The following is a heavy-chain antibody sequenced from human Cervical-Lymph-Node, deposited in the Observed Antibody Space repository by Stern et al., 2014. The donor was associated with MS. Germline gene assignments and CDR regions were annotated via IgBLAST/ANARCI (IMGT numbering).Heavy chain of an antibody. Sequence: EVQLVESGGGLVQPGRSLRLSCAASGFTFDDYAMHWVRPAPGKGLEWVSGISWNSGSIGYADSVKGRFTISRDNAKNSLYLQMNSLRAEDTALYYCAKGEDYYDSSGYLGYYFDYWGQGTLVTVSS. J-gene: IGHJ4*02. CDR2: ISWNSGSI. CDR3: AKGEDYYDSSGYLGYYFDY. D-gene: IGHD3-22*01. CDR1: GFTFDDYA. V-gene: IGHV3-9*01.